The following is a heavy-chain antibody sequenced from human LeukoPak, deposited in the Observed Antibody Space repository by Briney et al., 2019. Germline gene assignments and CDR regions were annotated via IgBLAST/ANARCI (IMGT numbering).Heavy chain of an antibody. Sequence: GGSLRLSCAASGFTFSDYYMSWIRQAPGKGLEWLSYISSSGRTIYYADSVKGRFIISRDNSKNTLSLQMNSLRAEDTAVYYCAKAMGSQTGFAYYFDYWGQGTLVTVSS. CDR2: ISSSGRTI. CDR1: GFTFSDYY. CDR3: AKAMGSQTGFAYYFDY. D-gene: IGHD3-9*01. J-gene: IGHJ4*02. V-gene: IGHV3-11*01.